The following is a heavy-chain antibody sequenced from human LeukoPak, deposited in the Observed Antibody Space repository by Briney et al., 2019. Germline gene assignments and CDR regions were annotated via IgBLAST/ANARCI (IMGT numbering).Heavy chain of an antibody. Sequence: PSETLSLTCAVSGYSISSGYYWGWIRQPPGKGLEWTGSIYHSGRTYYNPSLEGRVTISVDTSKNQFSLKLSSVTAADTAVYYCARHVPGSSGYYWVYYYYMDVWGKGTTVTVSS. J-gene: IGHJ6*03. CDR1: GYSISSGYY. CDR2: IYHSGRT. V-gene: IGHV4-38-2*01. D-gene: IGHD3-22*01. CDR3: ARHVPGSSGYYWVYYYYMDV.